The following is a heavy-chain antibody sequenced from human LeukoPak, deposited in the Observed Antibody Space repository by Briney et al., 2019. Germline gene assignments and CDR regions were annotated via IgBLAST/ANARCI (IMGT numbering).Heavy chain of an antibody. CDR3: ARDRVAAAEFGY. V-gene: IGHV1-8*01. Sequence: ASVKVSCKASGYTFTSYDINWVRQATGQGLEWMGWMNPNSGNTGYAQKFQGRVTMTRNTSISTAYMELSSLRSEDTAVYYCARDRVAAAEFGYWGQGTLVTVSS. J-gene: IGHJ4*02. CDR1: GYTFTSYD. D-gene: IGHD6-13*01. CDR2: MNPNSGNT.